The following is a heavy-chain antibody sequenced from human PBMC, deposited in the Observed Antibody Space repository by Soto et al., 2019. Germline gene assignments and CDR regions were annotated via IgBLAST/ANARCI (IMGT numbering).Heavy chain of an antibody. CDR1: GYTFTSYY. CDR2: INPSGGST. J-gene: IGHJ6*02. CDR3: ARGSHPRELLWFGELLPPHSLNYYGMDV. D-gene: IGHD3-10*01. Sequence: ASVKVSCKASGYTFTSYYMHWVRQAPGQGLEWMGIINPSGGSTSYAQKLQGRVTMTTDTSTSTAYMELRSLRSDDTAVYYCARGSHPRELLWFGELLPPHSLNYYGMDVWGQGTTVTVSS. V-gene: IGHV1-46*01.